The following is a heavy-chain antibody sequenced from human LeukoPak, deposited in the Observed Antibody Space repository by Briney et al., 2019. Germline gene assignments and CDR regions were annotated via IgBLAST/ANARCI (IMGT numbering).Heavy chain of an antibody. CDR1: GYTFSSYG. CDR2: IYPGDSDT. CDR3: ARWTVRVVTDAFDI. J-gene: IGHJ3*02. V-gene: IGHV5-51*01. Sequence: KVSCKASGYTFSSYGISWVRQMPGKGLEWMGIIYPGDSDTRYSPSFQGQVTISADKSISTAYLQWSSLKASDTAMYYCARWTVRVVTDAFDIWGQGTMVTVSS. D-gene: IGHD2-21*02.